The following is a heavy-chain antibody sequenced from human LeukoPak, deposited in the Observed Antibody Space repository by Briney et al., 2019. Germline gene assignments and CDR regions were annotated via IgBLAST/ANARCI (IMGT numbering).Heavy chain of an antibody. CDR2: ISYDGSNK. D-gene: IGHD6-19*01. V-gene: IGHV3-30-3*01. CDR1: GFTFSSYA. Sequence: QTWRSLRLSCAASGFTFSSYAMHWVRQAPGKGLEWVAVISYDGSNKYYADSVKGRFTISRDNSKNTLYLQMNSLRAEDTAVYYCARDGGPGSGWSDFDYWGQGTLVTVSS. J-gene: IGHJ4*02. CDR3: ARDGGPGSGWSDFDY.